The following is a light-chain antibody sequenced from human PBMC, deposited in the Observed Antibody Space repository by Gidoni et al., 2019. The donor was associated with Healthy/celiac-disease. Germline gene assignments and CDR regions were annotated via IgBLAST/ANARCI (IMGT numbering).Light chain of an antibody. J-gene: IGKJ3*01. CDR2: AAS. Sequence: IQMTQSPSSLSASVGDRVTITCRASQSISSYLNWYQQKPGKAPKLLIYAASSMQSRVPSRCSGSGSGTDFTLTISSLQPEDFATDYCQQSYSTPLTTFGPGTKVDIK. CDR3: QQSYSTPLTT. V-gene: IGKV1-39*01. CDR1: QSISSY.